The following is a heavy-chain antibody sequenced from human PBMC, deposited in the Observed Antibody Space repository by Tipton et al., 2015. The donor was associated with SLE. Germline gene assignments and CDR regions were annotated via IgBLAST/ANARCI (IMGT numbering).Heavy chain of an antibody. Sequence: SLRLSCAASGFIVSAKYMSWVRQAPGKGLEWVSLIYSDDNTYYADSVKGRVTISRDDSKNSLFLEMNSLRAEDTAVYSCARGISSSGWWVFASWGQGTLVTVSS. CDR3: ARGISSSGWWVFAS. D-gene: IGHD6-19*01. J-gene: IGHJ4*02. V-gene: IGHV3-66*02. CDR1: GFIVSAKY. CDR2: IYSDDNT.